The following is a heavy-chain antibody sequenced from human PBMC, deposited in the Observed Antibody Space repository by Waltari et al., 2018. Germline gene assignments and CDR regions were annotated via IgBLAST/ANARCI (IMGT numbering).Heavy chain of an antibody. Sequence: SSGYYWGWIRQPPGKGLEWIGSIYHSGSTYYNPSLKSRVTISVDTSKNQFSLKLSSVTAADTAVYYCARLRATAAGVFDYWGQGTLVTVSS. D-gene: IGHD6-13*01. J-gene: IGHJ4*02. CDR1: SSGYY. CDR2: IYHSGST. CDR3: ARLRATAAGVFDY. V-gene: IGHV4-38-2*01.